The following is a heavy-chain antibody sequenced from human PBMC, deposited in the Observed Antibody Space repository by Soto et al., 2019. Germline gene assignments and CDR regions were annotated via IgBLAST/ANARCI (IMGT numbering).Heavy chain of an antibody. Sequence: QVQLQQWGAGLLKPSETLSLTCVVSGGSFSSYHWAWIRQTPVKGLEWIGEIDEDGSARYNPSLQGRVTLSVGTPTNHLALSLISVAAADAAVYYCARDRRASNFLPRLFDHWGQGTLVAVSS. CDR2: IDEDGSA. V-gene: IGHV4-34*01. CDR3: ARDRRASNFLPRLFDH. J-gene: IGHJ5*02. CDR1: GGSFSSYH. D-gene: IGHD3-16*02.